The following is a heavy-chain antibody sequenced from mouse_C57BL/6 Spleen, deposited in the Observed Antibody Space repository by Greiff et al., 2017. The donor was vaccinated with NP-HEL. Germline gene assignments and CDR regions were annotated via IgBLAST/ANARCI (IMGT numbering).Heavy chain of an antibody. J-gene: IGHJ1*03. CDR3: ARGTVVAWYFDV. Sequence: QVQLQQPGAELVRPGSSVKLSCKASGYTFTSYGMHWVKQRPIQGLEWIGNIDPSDSDTHYNQKFKDKATLTVDKSSSTAYMQLSSLTSEDSAVYYCARGTVVAWYFDVWGTGTTVTVSS. CDR2: IDPSDSDT. V-gene: IGHV1-52*01. D-gene: IGHD1-1*01. CDR1: GYTFTSYG.